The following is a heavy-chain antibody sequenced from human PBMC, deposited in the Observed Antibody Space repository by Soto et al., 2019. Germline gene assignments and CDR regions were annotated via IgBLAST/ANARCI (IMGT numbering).Heavy chain of an antibody. CDR2: IKQDGTEK. D-gene: IGHD5-18*01. CDR1: GFTFSRYW. Sequence: SGGSLRLSCAASGFTFSRYWMNWVRQAPGKGLEWAANIKQDGTEKNYVDSVKGRFTISRDNARKSLYLQMDSLRAEDTAFYFCARGDTPMITGMDSFDIWGQGTMVTVSS. CDR3: ARGDTPMITGMDSFDI. J-gene: IGHJ3*02. V-gene: IGHV3-7*01.